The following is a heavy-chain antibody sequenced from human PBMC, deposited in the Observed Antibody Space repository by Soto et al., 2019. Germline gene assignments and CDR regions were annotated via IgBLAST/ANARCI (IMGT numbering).Heavy chain of an antibody. D-gene: IGHD4-17*01. CDR2: INGDGSST. J-gene: IGHJ5*02. CDR3: ARLRVDGASVP. V-gene: IGHV3-74*01. CDR1: GFVFSNYW. Sequence: EVQLVESGGGLVQPGGSLRLSCAASGFVFSNYWMHWVRQTPGKGLVWVSGINGDGSSTSYADSVRGRFTISRDNAENGRYLQMNTLRADDTALYYCARLRVDGASVPWGQGTLVTVSS.